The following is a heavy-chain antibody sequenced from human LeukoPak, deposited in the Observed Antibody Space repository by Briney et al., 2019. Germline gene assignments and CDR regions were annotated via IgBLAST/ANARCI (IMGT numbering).Heavy chain of an antibody. CDR2: IYTGGNT. Sequence: PSETLSLTCTVSGGSISFYYWTWIRQSAGKGLEWIGRIYTGGNTNYNPSLKNRATLPIATSKNQFSLMLTSVTAADTAVYYCARDSRYYDFWSGYVDYWGQGILVTVSS. CDR1: GGSISFYY. CDR3: ARDSRYYDFWSGYVDY. D-gene: IGHD3-3*01. J-gene: IGHJ4*02. V-gene: IGHV4-4*07.